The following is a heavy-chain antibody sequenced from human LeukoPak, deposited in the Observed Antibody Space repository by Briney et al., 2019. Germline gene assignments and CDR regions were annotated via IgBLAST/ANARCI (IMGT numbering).Heavy chain of an antibody. CDR3: SKGTQGGSSLVLDY. Sequence: PSQTLSLTCAVSGGSISSGGYSWSWIRQPPGKGLEWIGYIYHSGSTYYNPSLKSRVTISVDRFKNQFSLKLSSVTAADTAVYYCSKGTQGGSSLVLDYWGQGTLVTVSS. V-gene: IGHV4-30-2*01. CDR2: IYHSGST. D-gene: IGHD6-13*01. J-gene: IGHJ4*02. CDR1: GGSISSGGYS.